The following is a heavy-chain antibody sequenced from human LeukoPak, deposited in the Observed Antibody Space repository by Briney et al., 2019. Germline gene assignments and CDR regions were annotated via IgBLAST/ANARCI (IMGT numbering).Heavy chain of an antibody. Sequence: PSETLSLTCTVSGGSISSYYWSWIRQPAGKGLEWIGHIYSSGSTNYNPSLKSRVTMSVDTSKNQFSLKLSSVTAADTAVYYCAREGVATNCGGDCYVFDYWGQGTLVTVSS. CDR3: AREGVATNCGGDCYVFDY. V-gene: IGHV4-4*07. CDR1: GGSISSYY. J-gene: IGHJ4*02. CDR2: IYSSGST. D-gene: IGHD2-21*02.